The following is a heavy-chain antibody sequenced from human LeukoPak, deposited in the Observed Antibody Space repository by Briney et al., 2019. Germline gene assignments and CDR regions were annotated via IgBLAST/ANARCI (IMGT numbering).Heavy chain of an antibody. CDR2: IYSGGST. J-gene: IGHJ6*02. CDR3: ARVKSSSWSYYYYYGMDV. V-gene: IGHV3-53*01. D-gene: IGHD6-13*01. CDR1: GFTVSSNY. Sequence: GGSLRLSCAASGFTVSSNYMSWVRQAPGKGLEWVSVIYSGGSTYYADSVKGRFTISRDNSKNTLYLQMNSLRAEDTAVYYCARVKSSSWSYYYYYGMDVWGQGTTVTVSS.